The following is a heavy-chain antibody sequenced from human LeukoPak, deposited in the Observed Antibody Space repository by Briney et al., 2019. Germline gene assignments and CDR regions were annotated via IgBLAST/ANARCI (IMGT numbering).Heavy chain of an antibody. Sequence: ASVKVSCKASGYTFTGYYMHWVRQAPGEGLEWMGWINPNSGGTNYAQKFQGRVTMTRDTSISTAYMELSRLRSDDTAVYYCARGGGLRYFDWSSPYSFDYWGQGTLVTVSS. D-gene: IGHD3-9*01. J-gene: IGHJ4*02. CDR3: ARGGGLRYFDWSSPYSFDY. CDR1: GYTFTGYY. CDR2: INPNSGGT. V-gene: IGHV1-2*02.